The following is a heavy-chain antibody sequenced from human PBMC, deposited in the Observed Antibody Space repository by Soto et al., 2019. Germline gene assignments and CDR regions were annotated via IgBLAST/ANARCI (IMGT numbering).Heavy chain of an antibody. CDR2: ISSSGSTI. V-gene: IGHV3-48*03. CDR1: GFTFSSYE. J-gene: IGHJ3*02. D-gene: IGHD3-22*01. Sequence: GGSLRLSCAASGFTFSSYEMNWVRQAPGKGLEWVSYISSSGSTIYYADSVKGRFTISRDNAKNSLYLQMNSLRAEDTAVYYCARASAYYDSSGYYAFDIWGQGTMVTVSS. CDR3: ARASAYYDSSGYYAFDI.